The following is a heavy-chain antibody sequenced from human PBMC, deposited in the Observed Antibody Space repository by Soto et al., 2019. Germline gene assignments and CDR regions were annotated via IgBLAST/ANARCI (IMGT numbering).Heavy chain of an antibody. CDR3: ARVGRQSFYDGFPVY. CDR2: ISAYNGNT. D-gene: IGHD3-22*01. V-gene: IGHV1-18*04. CDR1: GYTFTTYS. Sequence: ASMKVSCKASGYTFTTYSIGWVRQAPGQRLEWIGWISAYNGNTNYAQKLQGRVTMTTDTSTSTAYMEQRSLRSDDTAVYYCARVGRQSFYDGFPVYWGQGTLVTVSS. J-gene: IGHJ4*02.